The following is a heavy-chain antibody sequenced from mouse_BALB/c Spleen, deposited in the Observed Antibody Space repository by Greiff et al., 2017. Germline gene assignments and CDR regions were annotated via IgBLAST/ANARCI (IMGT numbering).Heavy chain of an antibody. V-gene: IGHV1S16*01. CDR3: TVSELYYRYDGYAMDY. CDR2: INPSNGGT. J-gene: IGHJ4*01. Sequence: VQLQQPGAELVKPGASVKLSCKASGYTFTSYWMHWVKLRPGQGLEWIGEINPSNGGTNYNEKFKRKATLTVDKSSSTAYMQLSSLTSEDAAVYYWTVSELYYRYDGYAMDYWGQGTSVTVSS. CDR1: GYTFTSYW. D-gene: IGHD2-14*01.